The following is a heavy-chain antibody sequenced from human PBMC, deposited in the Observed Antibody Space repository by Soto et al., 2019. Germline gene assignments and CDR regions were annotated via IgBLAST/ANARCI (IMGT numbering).Heavy chain of an antibody. CDR2: INPNSGGT. CDR1: GYTFSDYY. V-gene: IGHV1-2*02. CDR3: AREPATAKPEGVDF. J-gene: IGHJ4*02. Sequence: ASVKVSCKASGYTFSDYYIHWVRQAPGQGLEWMGWINPNSGGTKYAPKFQGGVTMTRDTSITTAYMELSRLRSGDTAVYYCAREPATAKPEGVDFWGQGTLVTVFS. D-gene: IGHD1-1*01.